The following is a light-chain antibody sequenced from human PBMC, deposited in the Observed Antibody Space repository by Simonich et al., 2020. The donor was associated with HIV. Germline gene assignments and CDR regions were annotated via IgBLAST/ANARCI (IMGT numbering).Light chain of an antibody. Sequence: VVMTQSPATLSVSPGERVTLSCRASQSVTSNLAWYQQKPGQSPRLLIYGAATRATGIPARFSGSGSWTEFTLTISSLQSEDFAVYYCQQYGSSRTFGQGTKVEIK. V-gene: IGKV3-15*01. J-gene: IGKJ1*01. CDR1: QSVTSN. CDR3: QQYGSSRT. CDR2: GAA.